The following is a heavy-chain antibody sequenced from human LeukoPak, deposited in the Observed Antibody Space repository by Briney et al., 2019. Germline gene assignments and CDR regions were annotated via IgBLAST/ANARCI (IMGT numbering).Heavy chain of an antibody. CDR2: MNPNSGNT. D-gene: IGHD3-3*01. V-gene: IGHV1-8*01. Sequence: ASVKVSCKASGYTFTSYDINWVREATGRGREWMGWMNPNSGNTGYAQKFQGRVTMTRNTSISTAYMELSSLRSEDTAVYYCARGLRSRYYDFWSGYYTTGVVDCWGQGTLVTVSS. J-gene: IGHJ4*02. CDR1: GYTFTSYD. CDR3: ARGLRSRYYDFWSGYYTTGVVDC.